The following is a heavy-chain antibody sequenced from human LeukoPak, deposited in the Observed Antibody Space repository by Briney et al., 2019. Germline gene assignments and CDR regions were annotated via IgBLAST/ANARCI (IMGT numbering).Heavy chain of an antibody. V-gene: IGHV3-21*04. CDR1: GFTFSSYS. CDR3: ARDRSPYCTNGVCYLDYFDY. Sequence: GGSLRLSCAASGFTFSSYSMKWVRQAPGKGLEWVSFISSSSSYIYYADSVKGRFTISRDNAKNSLYLQMNSLRAEDTALYYCARDRSPYCTNGVCYLDYFDYWGQGTLVTVSS. J-gene: IGHJ4*02. D-gene: IGHD2-8*01. CDR2: ISSSSSYI.